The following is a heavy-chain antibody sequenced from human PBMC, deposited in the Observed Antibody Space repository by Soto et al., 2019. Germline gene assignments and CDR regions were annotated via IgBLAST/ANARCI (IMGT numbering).Heavy chain of an antibody. CDR2: INHSGST. D-gene: IGHD3-10*01. CDR3: ARARTPIYGSGSYYSYYYYYMDV. Sequence: QVQLQQWGAGLLKPSETLSLTCAVYGGSFSGYYWSWIRQPPGKGLEWIGEINHSGSTNYNPSRKSRVTIAVDTSKNQFSLKLSSVTAADTAVYYCARARTPIYGSGSYYSYYYYYMDVWGKGTTVTVSS. CDR1: GGSFSGYY. V-gene: IGHV4-34*01. J-gene: IGHJ6*03.